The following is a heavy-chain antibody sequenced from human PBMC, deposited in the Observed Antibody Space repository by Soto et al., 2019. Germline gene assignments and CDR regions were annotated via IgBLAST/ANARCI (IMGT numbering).Heavy chain of an antibody. CDR3: AREAVAGAAIDY. CDR1: GGTFSSYT. J-gene: IGHJ4*02. CDR2: IIPILGIA. Sequence: QVQLVQSGAEVKKPGSSVKVSCKASGGTFSSYTISWVRQAPGQGLEWMGRIIPILGIANYAQKFQGRVTITADKSTSTAYMELSSLRSEDTAVYYCAREAVAGAAIDYWCQGTLVTVSS. D-gene: IGHD6-19*01. V-gene: IGHV1-69*08.